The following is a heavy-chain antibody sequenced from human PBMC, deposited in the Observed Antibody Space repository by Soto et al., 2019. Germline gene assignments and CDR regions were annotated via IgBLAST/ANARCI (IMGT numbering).Heavy chain of an antibody. J-gene: IGHJ6*02. Sequence: ASLNVSCKASGYTFTGYYMHWVRQAPGQGLEWMGWINPNSGGTNYAQKFQGRVTMTRDTSISTAYMELSRLRSDDTAVYYCARESVAHITIFGVAYYYYGMDVWGQLPTLTLS. D-gene: IGHD3-3*01. CDR2: INPNSGGT. CDR1: GYTFTGYY. CDR3: ARESVAHITIFGVAYYYYGMDV. V-gene: IGHV1-2*02.